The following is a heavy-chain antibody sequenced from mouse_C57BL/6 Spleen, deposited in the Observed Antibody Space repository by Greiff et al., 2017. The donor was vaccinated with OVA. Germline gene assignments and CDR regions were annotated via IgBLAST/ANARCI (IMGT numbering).Heavy chain of an antibody. CDR3: ARRGHLYLGV. D-gene: IGHD5-1-1*01. J-gene: IGHJ2*01. Sequence: QVQLQQPGAELVKPGASVKMSCKASGYTFTSYWITWVKQRPGQGLEWIGDIYPGSGSTNYHEKFKSKATLTVDTSSSTAYMQHSSLTSEDSAVYYCARRGHLYLGVWGTGTTLTVSS. V-gene: IGHV1-55*01. CDR1: GYTFTSYW. CDR2: IYPGSGST.